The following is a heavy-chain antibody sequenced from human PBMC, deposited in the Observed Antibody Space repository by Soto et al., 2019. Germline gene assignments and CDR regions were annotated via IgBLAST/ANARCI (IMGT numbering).Heavy chain of an antibody. V-gene: IGHV3-53*01. D-gene: IGHD5-12*01. CDR2: IQTGGAT. CDR1: GFTVSRYD. Sequence: QLVESGGGLFQAGGSTRLSCLASGFTVSRYDMAWVLQAPGKGLEWASIIQTGGATYYTDSAQGRFTISRDNSRNTVYLQMSSLRVEDTGVYSCVRVLYDSGVVDFWGQGSPITVS. CDR3: VRVLYDSGVVDF. J-gene: IGHJ4*02.